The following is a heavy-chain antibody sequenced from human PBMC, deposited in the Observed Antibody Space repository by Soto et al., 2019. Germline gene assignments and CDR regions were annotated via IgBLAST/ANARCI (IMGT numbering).Heavy chain of an antibody. D-gene: IGHD6-13*01. Sequence: GGSLRLSCAASGFTFSSYDMHWVRQATGKGLEWVSAIGTAGDTYYPGSVKGRFTISRENAKNSLYLQMNSLRAGDTAVYYCARSAPQQPGDYWGQGTLVTVSS. V-gene: IGHV3-13*01. CDR3: ARSAPQQPGDY. CDR2: IGTAGDT. CDR1: GFTFSSYD. J-gene: IGHJ4*02.